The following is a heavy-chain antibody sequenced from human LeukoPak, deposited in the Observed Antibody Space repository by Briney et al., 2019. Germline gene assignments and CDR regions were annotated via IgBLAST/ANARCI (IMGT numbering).Heavy chain of an antibody. CDR3: AGERGEEYSSGWYKRNYFDN. V-gene: IGHV4-39*07. Sequence: PSETLSLTCTVPGGSISSSSYYWGWIRQPPGKGLEWIGSIYYSGSTYYNPSLESRVAISADMSKNQFSLKLTSVTGADTAVYYCAGERGEEYSSGWYKRNYFDNWGQGIRVTVSS. CDR2: IYYSGST. CDR1: GGSISSSSYY. J-gene: IGHJ4*02. D-gene: IGHD6-19*01.